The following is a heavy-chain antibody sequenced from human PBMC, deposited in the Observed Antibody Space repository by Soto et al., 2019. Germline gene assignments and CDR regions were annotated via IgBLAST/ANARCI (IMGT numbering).Heavy chain of an antibody. J-gene: IGHJ5*02. V-gene: IGHV4-30-4*01. Sequence: QVQLQESGPGLVKPSQTLSLTCTVSGGSISSGDYYWSWIRQPPGKGLEWIGYIYYSGRTYYNPSLKSRVTISVDTSKNQFSLKLSSVTAADTAVYYCARDQVLDCSGGSCYSGHWFDPWGQGTLVTVSS. CDR3: ARDQVLDCSGGSCYSGHWFDP. CDR2: IYYSGRT. CDR1: GGSISSGDYY. D-gene: IGHD2-15*01.